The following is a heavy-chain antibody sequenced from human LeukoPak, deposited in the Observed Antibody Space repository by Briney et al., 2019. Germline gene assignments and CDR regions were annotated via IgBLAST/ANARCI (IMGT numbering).Heavy chain of an antibody. CDR3: ARGSTYYDFWNGYYYYMDV. CDR2: IIPSDGTT. D-gene: IGHD3-3*01. V-gene: IGHV1-46*01. J-gene: IGHJ6*03. Sequence: ASVKVSCKTSGYSFTTYYIHWVRQAPGQGLELMGLIIPSDGTTTYAQNFQGRVTMTRDMSTSTVYMELSSLGSEDTAVYYCARGSTYYDFWNGYYYYMDVWGKGTTVTVSS. CDR1: GYSFTTYY.